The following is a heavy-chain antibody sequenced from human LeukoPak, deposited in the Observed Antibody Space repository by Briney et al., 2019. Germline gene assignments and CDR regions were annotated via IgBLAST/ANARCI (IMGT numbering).Heavy chain of an antibody. CDR2: ISYDGSNK. J-gene: IGHJ4*02. Sequence: GGSLRLSCAASGFTFSSYAMHWVRQAPGKGLEWVAVISYDGSNKYYADSVKGRFTISRDNSKNTLYLQMNSLRAEDTAVYYCARGFIVATPWYWGQGTLVTVSS. CDR3: ARGFIVATPWY. D-gene: IGHD5-12*01. V-gene: IGHV3-30-3*01. CDR1: GFTFSSYA.